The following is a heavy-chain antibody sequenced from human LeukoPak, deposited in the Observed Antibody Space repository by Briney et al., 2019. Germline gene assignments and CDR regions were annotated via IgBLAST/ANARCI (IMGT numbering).Heavy chain of an antibody. V-gene: IGHV1-2*02. J-gene: IGHJ6*02. Sequence: GASVKVSCKASGYTFTGYYMHWVRQAPGQGLEWMGWINPNSGGTNYAQKFQGGVTMTRDTSISTAYMELSRLRSDDTAVYYCARGFSPRDYYYGMDVWGQGTTVTVSS. CDR1: GYTFTGYY. CDR3: ARGFSPRDYYYGMDV. CDR2: INPNSGGT.